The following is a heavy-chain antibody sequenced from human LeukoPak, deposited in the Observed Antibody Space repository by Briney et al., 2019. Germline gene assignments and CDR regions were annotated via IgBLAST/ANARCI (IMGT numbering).Heavy chain of an antibody. Sequence: GESLKISCKGSGFRITNYWIAWVRQMPGKGLEWMAIIYAGDSGTRYSPSFEGQVIVSADKSINTAYLQWSTLRASDTAIYYCARRANINGYNYDYFDNWGQGTLVTVSS. CDR2: IYAGDSGT. V-gene: IGHV5-51*01. CDR1: GFRITNYW. D-gene: IGHD5-24*01. J-gene: IGHJ4*02. CDR3: ARRANINGYNYDYFDN.